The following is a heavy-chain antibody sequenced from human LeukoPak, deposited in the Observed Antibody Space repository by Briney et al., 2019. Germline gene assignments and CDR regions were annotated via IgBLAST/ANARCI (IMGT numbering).Heavy chain of an antibody. J-gene: IGHJ4*02. CDR1: GGSTSSSRYY. CDR3: ASGIAAAGTGTFDY. D-gene: IGHD6-13*01. V-gene: IGHV4-39*07. CDR2: IYYSGST. Sequence: SETLSLTCTVSGGSTSSSRYYWGWIRQPPGKGLEWIGTIYYSGSTYYNPSLKSRVTISVDTSKKQFSLKLSSVTAADTAVYYCASGIAAAGTGTFDYWGQGTLVTVSS.